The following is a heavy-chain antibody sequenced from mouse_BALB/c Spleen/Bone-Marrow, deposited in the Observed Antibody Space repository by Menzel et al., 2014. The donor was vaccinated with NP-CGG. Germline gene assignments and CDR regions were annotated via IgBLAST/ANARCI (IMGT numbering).Heavy chain of an antibody. J-gene: IGHJ3*01. D-gene: IGHD2-14*01. V-gene: IGHV1-18*01. CDR3: GRWEYDGVPGFAY. Sequence: EVQLQQSGPELVKPGASMKISCKASGYSFTGYTMNWVKQSHGKNLEWIGLINPYNGGTSYNKNIKSKATLTVDKSSSTAYMDILSLTSDDSAFYFRGRWEYDGVPGFAYWGPGTLVTVSA. CDR2: INPYNGGT. CDR1: GYSFTGYT.